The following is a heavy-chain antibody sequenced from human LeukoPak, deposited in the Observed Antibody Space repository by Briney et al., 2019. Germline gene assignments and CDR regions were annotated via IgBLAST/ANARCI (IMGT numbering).Heavy chain of an antibody. CDR2: IFPSGGEI. CDR1: GFTFSTFA. Sequence: GGSLRLSCAASGFTFSTFAMIWVRQPPGKGLEWVSSIFPSGGEIHYADSVKGRFTISRDNAKNSLYLQMNSLRAEDTAVYYCARDRRGVPDYYYYMDVWGKGTTVTVSS. D-gene: IGHD2-8*02. V-gene: IGHV3-21*01. J-gene: IGHJ6*03. CDR3: ARDRRGVPDYYYYMDV.